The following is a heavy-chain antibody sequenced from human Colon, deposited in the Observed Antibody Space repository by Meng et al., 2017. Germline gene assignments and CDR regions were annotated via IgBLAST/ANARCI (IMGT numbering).Heavy chain of an antibody. CDR3: ARVGPGELPNFFDP. CDR2: IDHTGNT. V-gene: IGHV4-4*02. CDR1: GGSISSGDW. Sequence: VQRKGSGPGVVKPSGALSPTCAVSGGSISSGDWWSWVRQPPGKGLEWIAEIDHTGNTNYNPSLKSRVTISVDKSKNQFSLKLSFMTAADTAVYYCARVGPGELPNFFDPWGQGTLVTVSS. D-gene: IGHD1-7*01. J-gene: IGHJ5*02.